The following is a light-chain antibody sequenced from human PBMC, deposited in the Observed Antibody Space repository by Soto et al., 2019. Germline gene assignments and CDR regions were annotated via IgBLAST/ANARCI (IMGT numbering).Light chain of an antibody. CDR2: HAS. CDR3: QQYRDSLLT. CDR1: QSISSSY. V-gene: IGKV3-20*01. Sequence: ENVLTQSPGTLSLSPGERATLSCRASQSISSSYLAWYQQKPGQTPRLLIYHASNRATGIPDRFSGSGSGTDFTLTISRLEPDDFAVYYCQQYRDSLLTFSGGTKVEIK. J-gene: IGKJ4*01.